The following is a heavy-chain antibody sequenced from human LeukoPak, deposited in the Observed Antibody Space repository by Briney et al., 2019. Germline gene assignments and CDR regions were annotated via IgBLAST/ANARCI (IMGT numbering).Heavy chain of an antibody. V-gene: IGHV3-30-3*01. CDR1: GFTFSRYA. D-gene: IGHD3-3*01. Sequence: GRSLRLPCATSGFTFSRYAMHWVRQAPGKGLGWVALISYDANIGSNKYYADSVKGRFTISRDNSKNTLYLQMNSLRAEDTAVYYCARDGGYDFWSGYYQDYWGQGTLVTVSS. CDR3: ARDGGYDFWSGYYQDY. CDR2: ISYDANIGSNK. J-gene: IGHJ4*02.